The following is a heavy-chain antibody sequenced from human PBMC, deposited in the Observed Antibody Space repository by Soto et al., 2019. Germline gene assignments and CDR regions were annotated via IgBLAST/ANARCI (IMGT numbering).Heavy chain of an antibody. J-gene: IGHJ3*02. CDR1: GGSISSSNW. D-gene: IGHD1-26*01. Sequence: QVQLQESGPGLVKPSGTLSLTCAVSGGSISSSNWWSWVRQPPGKGLEWIAEFYYSGSINYNPSLKSRVTISVDKSKNQFSLKLSSVTAADTAVYCCARDSSGGPRDDAFDIWGQGTMVTVSS. V-gene: IGHV4-4*01. CDR2: FYYSGSI. CDR3: ARDSSGGPRDDAFDI.